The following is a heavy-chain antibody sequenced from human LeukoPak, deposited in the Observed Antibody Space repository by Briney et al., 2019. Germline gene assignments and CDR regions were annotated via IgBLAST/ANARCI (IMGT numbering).Heavy chain of an antibody. J-gene: IGHJ4*02. D-gene: IGHD6-6*01. V-gene: IGHV3-30*04. CDR1: GFTFSSYA. Sequence: GRSLRLSCAASGFTFSSYAMHWVRQAPGKGLKWVAVISYDGSNKYYADSVKGRFTISRDNSKNTLYLQMNSLRAEDTAVYYCARRFSSSTLDYWGQGTLVTVSS. CDR2: ISYDGSNK. CDR3: ARRFSSSTLDY.